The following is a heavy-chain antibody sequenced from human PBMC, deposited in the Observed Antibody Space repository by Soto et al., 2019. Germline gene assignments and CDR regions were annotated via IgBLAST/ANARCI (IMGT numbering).Heavy chain of an antibody. CDR2: IIPVLGTT. Sequence: QVQLVQSGAELKKPGSSVRVSCKDSGGTFSTYAIGWLRQSPGQWLEWMGGIIPVLGTTNYAQKFQGRVTLTADESTRTAYMELRCLRSADTVVYYCARGTSGVLLDDFDSWGQGTLVAVSS. CDR3: ARGTSGVLLDDFDS. D-gene: IGHD3-10*01. V-gene: IGHV1-69*01. CDR1: GGTFSTYA. J-gene: IGHJ4*02.